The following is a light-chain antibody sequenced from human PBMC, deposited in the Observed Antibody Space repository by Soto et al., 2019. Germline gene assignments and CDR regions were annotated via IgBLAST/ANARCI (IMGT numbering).Light chain of an antibody. J-gene: IGKJ4*01. V-gene: IGKV4-1*01. CDR2: WAS. CDR1: QSLLFSSNNRNY. CDR3: QQYYTTPPIS. Sequence: DIVMTQTPLSLSVTPGQPASISCTSSQSLLFSSNNRNYLAWYQQKAGQPPKLLIYWASSRESGVPDRFSGSGSGTDFTLTISSLQAEDVAVYYCQQYYTTPPISFGGGTKVDIK.